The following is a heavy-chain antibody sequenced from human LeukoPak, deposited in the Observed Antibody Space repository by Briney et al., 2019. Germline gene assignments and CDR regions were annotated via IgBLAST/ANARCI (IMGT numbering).Heavy chain of an antibody. CDR3: AKTNSGYYWD. CDR2: IVSSSGTT. Sequence: GSLRLSCAASGFTFSSYAMTWVRQAPGKGLEWVSAIVSSSGTTYYADSVKGRFTISSDNSKNMLYLQMNGLRAEDTAIYYCAKTNSGYYWDWGQGTLVTVSS. J-gene: IGHJ4*02. D-gene: IGHD3-22*01. V-gene: IGHV3-23*01. CDR1: GFTFSSYA.